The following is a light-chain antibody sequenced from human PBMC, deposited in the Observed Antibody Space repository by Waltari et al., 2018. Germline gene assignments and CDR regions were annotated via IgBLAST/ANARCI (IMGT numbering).Light chain of an antibody. J-gene: IGLJ3*02. V-gene: IGLV2-14*03. CDR3: SSYTSSRTRV. CDR1: SGDGGGYDD. Sequence: QSALTQPASVSGSPGQSISISCTGTSGDGGGYDDVSWYQQHPGKAPKVMIYDVTNRPSGVPNRFSGSKSGNTASLTISGLQAEDEADYYCSSYTSSRTRVFGGGTKLTVL. CDR2: DVT.